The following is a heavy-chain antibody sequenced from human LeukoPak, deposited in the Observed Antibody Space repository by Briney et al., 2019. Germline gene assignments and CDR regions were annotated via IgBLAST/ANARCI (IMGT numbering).Heavy chain of an antibody. V-gene: IGHV3-9*03. CDR3: AKSSGYSIGGFDY. CDR2: ISWNSGSI. J-gene: IGHJ4*02. Sequence: GGSLRLSCAASGFTFDDYAMHWVRQAPGKGLEWVSGISWNSGSIGYADSVKGRFTISRDNAKNSLYLQMNSLRAEDMALYYCAKSSGYSIGGFDYWGQGTLVTVSS. D-gene: IGHD3-22*01. CDR1: GFTFDDYA.